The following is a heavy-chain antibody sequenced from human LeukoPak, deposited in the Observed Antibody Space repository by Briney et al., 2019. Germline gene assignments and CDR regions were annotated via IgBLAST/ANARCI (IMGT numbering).Heavy chain of an antibody. CDR1: GFTFSCYA. Sequence: GGSLRLSCSASGFTFSCYAMSWVRQAPGEGLECVSGISGSGGSTYYADSVKGRFTISRDNSKNTLYLQMNSLRAEDTAVYYCAKETGYSGYDYGDYWGQGTLVTVSS. CDR3: AKETGYSGYDYGDY. D-gene: IGHD5-12*01. J-gene: IGHJ4*02. CDR2: ISGSGGST. V-gene: IGHV3-23*01.